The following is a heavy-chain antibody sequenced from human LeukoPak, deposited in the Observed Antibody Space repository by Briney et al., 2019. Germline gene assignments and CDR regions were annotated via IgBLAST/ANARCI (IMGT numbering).Heavy chain of an antibody. Sequence: GRSLRVSCAASGFTFSSYGMHWVRQAPGKGLEWVSYISSSSSTIYYADSVKGRFTISRDNAKNSLYLQMNSLRDEDTAVYYCAGRLLWFGELLSGYGMDVWGQGTTVTVSS. V-gene: IGHV3-48*02. CDR1: GFTFSSYG. CDR2: ISSSSSTI. J-gene: IGHJ6*02. CDR3: AGRLLWFGELLSGYGMDV. D-gene: IGHD3-10*01.